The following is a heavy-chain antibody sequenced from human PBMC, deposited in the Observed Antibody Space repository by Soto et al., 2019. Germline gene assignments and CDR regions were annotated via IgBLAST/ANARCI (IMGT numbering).Heavy chain of an antibody. CDR2: IYYSGST. CDR1: GGSISSSSYY. J-gene: IGHJ6*02. CDR3: ARVTASYGMDV. V-gene: IGHV4-39*01. Sequence: PSETLSLTCTVSGGSISSSSYYWGWIRQPPGKGLEWIGSIYYSGSTYYNPSLKSRVTISVDTSKNQFSLKLSSVTAADTAVYYCARVTASYGMDVWGQGTTVTASS.